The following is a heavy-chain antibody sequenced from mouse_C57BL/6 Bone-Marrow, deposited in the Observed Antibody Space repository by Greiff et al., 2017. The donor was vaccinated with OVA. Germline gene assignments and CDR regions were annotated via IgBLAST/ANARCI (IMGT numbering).Heavy chain of an antibody. Sequence: VQLVESGAELVRPGASVKLSCKASGYTFTDYYINWVKQRPGQGLEWIARIYPGSGNTYYNEKFKGKATLTAEKSSSTAYMQLSSLTSEDSAVYFCARSEDYGYDVWYFDVWGTGTTVTVSS. D-gene: IGHD2-2*01. V-gene: IGHV1-76*01. CDR2: IYPGSGNT. CDR1: GYTFTDYY. CDR3: ARSEDYGYDVWYFDV. J-gene: IGHJ1*03.